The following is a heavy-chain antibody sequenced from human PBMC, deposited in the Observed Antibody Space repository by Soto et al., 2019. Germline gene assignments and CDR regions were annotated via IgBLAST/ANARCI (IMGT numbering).Heavy chain of an antibody. CDR3: ARAKYVGAYSPFDY. CDR1: GFIFSEYE. CDR2: ISTRSNSI. J-gene: IGHJ4*02. V-gene: IGHV3-48*02. Sequence: GGSLRLSCEVSGFIFSEYEFNWVRQAPGKGLEWISYISTRSNSIYYADSVKGRFTVSRDNAKNSLFLQMNRLRDEDTAVYFCARAKYVGAYSPFDYWGPGTLVTVSS. D-gene: IGHD3-10*02.